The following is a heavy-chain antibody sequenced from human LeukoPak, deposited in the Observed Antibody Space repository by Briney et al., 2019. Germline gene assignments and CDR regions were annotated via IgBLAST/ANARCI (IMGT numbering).Heavy chain of an antibody. CDR2: IYDSGST. CDR1: GGSVSSYY. V-gene: IGHV4-59*08. Sequence: SETLSLTCSVSGGSVSSYYWSWIRQAPGKGLEWIGYIYDSGSTNYNPSLKSRVTISVDTSKNQFSLNLSSVTAADTAVYYCARPRSRVSWFDPWGQGTLVTVSS. D-gene: IGHD2-8*01. J-gene: IGHJ5*02. CDR3: ARPRSRVSWFDP.